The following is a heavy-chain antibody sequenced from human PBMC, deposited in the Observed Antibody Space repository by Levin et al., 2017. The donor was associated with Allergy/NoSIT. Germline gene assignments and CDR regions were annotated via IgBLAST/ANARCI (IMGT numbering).Heavy chain of an antibody. CDR1: GGSISSSISY. V-gene: IGHV4-39*01. J-gene: IGHJ4*02. CDR2: IYNSGSN. D-gene: IGHD3-9*01. CDR3: ARQCYDILTGYYNFDY. Sequence: TVSGGSISSSISYWGWIRQAKGKGGEWIGSIYNSGSNYYNPSLKSRVTTSVDTSKNQFSLKLSSVTAADTAVYYCARQCYDILTGYYNFDYWGQGTLVTVSS.